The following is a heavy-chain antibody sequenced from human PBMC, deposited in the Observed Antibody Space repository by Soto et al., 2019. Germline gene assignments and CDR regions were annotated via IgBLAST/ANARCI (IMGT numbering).Heavy chain of an antibody. Sequence: VQLLESGGGLVQPGGSLRLSCVASGFTFSNYAMTWVRLAPGKGLEWVSAISGSGGSTTYIGSVKGRFTISRDNSRNTLSLRVNSLRAEATALYYCARVNHDDYGDYCLDFWGQGTLVTVSS. J-gene: IGHJ4*02. CDR3: ARVNHDDYGDYCLDF. CDR1: GFTFSNYA. D-gene: IGHD4-17*01. V-gene: IGHV3-23*01. CDR2: ISGSGGST.